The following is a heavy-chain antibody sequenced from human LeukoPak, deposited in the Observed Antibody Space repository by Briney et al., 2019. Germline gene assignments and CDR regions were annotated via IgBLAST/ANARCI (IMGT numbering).Heavy chain of an antibody. CDR2: ISGSGGST. D-gene: IGHD3-22*01. J-gene: IGHJ5*02. CDR1: GFTFSNYA. V-gene: IGHV3-23*01. CDR3: AKDRIDSSGYPEGNWFDP. Sequence: GGSLRLSCAASGFTFSNYAMSWVRQAPGKGLEWVSGISGSGGSTYYADSVKGRFTISRDNSKNTLYLQMNSLRAEDTAVYYCAKDRIDSSGYPEGNWFDPWGQGTLVTVSS.